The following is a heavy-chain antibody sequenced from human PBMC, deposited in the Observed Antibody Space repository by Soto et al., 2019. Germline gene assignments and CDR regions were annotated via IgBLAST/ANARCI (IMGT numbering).Heavy chain of an antibody. CDR2: IFYGGST. D-gene: IGHD3-22*01. V-gene: IGHV4-39*01. J-gene: IGHJ5*02. CDR3: ASILVGAGAFDP. CDR1: GGSITSSTYY. Sequence: QLQLQESGPGLAKPSETLSLTCTVSGGSITSSTYYWGWIRQPPGKGLEWLGNIFYGGSTYYNPSLKSRVTISGDTSKNQFSLKLNSVTAVDTAVYYCASILVGAGAFDPWGQGTLVTVSS.